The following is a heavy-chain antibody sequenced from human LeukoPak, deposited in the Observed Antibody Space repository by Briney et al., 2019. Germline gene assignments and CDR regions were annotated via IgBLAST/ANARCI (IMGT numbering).Heavy chain of an antibody. CDR2: INPNSGGT. J-gene: IGHJ4*02. D-gene: IGHD4-17*01. CDR3: ARGPRHAVTTLDY. V-gene: IGHV1-2*04. CDR1: GYTFTGYY. Sequence: ASEKDSCKASGYTFTGYYMHWVRQAPGQGLEWMGWINPNSGGTNYAQKFQGWVTMTRDTSISTAYMELSRLRSDDTAVYYCARGPRHAVTTLDYWGQGTLVTVSS.